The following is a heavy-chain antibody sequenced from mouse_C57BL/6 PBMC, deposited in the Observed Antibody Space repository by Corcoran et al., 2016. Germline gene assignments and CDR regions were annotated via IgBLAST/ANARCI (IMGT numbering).Heavy chain of an antibody. D-gene: IGHD2-3*01. CDR2: IYPGDGDT. CDR1: GYAFSSYW. Sequence: QVQLQQSGAELVKPGASVKISCKASGYAFSSYWMNWVKQRPGKGLEWIGQIYPGDGDTNYNGKFKGKATLTADKSSSTAYMQLSSLTSEDSAVYFCARRALYDGYYGSAMDYWGQGTSVTVSS. V-gene: IGHV1-80*01. CDR3: ARRALYDGYYGSAMDY. J-gene: IGHJ4*01.